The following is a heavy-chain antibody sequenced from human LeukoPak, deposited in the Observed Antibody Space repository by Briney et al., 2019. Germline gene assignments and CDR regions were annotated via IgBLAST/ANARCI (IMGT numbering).Heavy chain of an antibody. Sequence: ASVKVSCKASGHTFTGYCMHWVRQAPGQGLEWLGWINPNSGVTNYAQKFQGRITMTRDTSITTVYMELSSLTCDDTAVYYCGSGQWLVGVFYWGQGTLVTVSS. CDR3: GSGQWLVGVFY. D-gene: IGHD6-19*01. CDR1: GHTFTGYC. V-gene: IGHV1-2*02. J-gene: IGHJ4*02. CDR2: INPNSGVT.